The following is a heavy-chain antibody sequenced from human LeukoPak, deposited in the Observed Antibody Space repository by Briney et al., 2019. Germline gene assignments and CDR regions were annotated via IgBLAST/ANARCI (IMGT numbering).Heavy chain of an antibody. CDR2: VNFGDFNT. Sequence: GESLKISCKASGHSFTNHWIGWVRQMPGIGLEWVGIVNFGDFNTQYSPSFQGQVTISLDKSISTTYLQWRSLKASDTAMYYCATRRHSGSPNWFDPWGQGTLVIVSS. J-gene: IGHJ5*02. CDR1: GHSFTNHW. D-gene: IGHD1-26*01. CDR3: ATRRHSGSPNWFDP. V-gene: IGHV5-51*01.